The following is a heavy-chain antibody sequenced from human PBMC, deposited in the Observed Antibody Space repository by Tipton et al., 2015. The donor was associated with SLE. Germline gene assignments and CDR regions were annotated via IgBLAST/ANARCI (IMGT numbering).Heavy chain of an antibody. CDR2: ISAYNGNT. D-gene: IGHD2-2*01. Sequence: QSGAEVKKPGASVKVSCKASGYTFTSYGISWVRQAPGQGLEWMGWISAYNGNTNYAQKLQGRVTMTTDTSTSTAYMELRSLRSDDTAVYYCARDTTTIHVVVPAARDAFDIWGQGTMVTVSS. CDR3: ARDTTTIHVVVPAARDAFDI. CDR1: GYTFTSYG. V-gene: IGHV1-18*01. J-gene: IGHJ3*02.